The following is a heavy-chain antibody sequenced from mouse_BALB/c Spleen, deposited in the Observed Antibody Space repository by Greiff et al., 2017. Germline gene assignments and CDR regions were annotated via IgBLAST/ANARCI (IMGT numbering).Heavy chain of an antibody. CDR2: ISSGGSYT. CDR1: GFTFSSYA. J-gene: IGHJ1*01. CDR3: ARDSVLRLYWYFDV. Sequence: EVKLMESGGGLVKPGGSLKLSCAASGFTFSSYAMSWVRQSPEKRLEWVAEISSGGSYTYYPDTVTGRFTISRDNAKNTLYLEMSSLRSEDTAMYYCARDSVLRLYWYFDVWGAGTTVTVSS. V-gene: IGHV5-9-4*01. D-gene: IGHD1-2*01.